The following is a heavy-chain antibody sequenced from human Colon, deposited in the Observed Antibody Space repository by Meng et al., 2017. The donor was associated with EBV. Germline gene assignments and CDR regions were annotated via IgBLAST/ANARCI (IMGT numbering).Heavy chain of an antibody. V-gene: IGHV4-39*01. CDR2: QCHADDT. Sequence: QRRESGLGLVKPSGTLSLTCTVSGGPISRTGTCGGWIRQPPGKGLEWIGSQCHADDTYYNPSLMGRVTISVDTSKNQVSLKLTSVTAADTSIYYCARHTFSGNPGGIDSWGQGILVTVSS. J-gene: IGHJ4*02. D-gene: IGHD4-23*01. CDR1: GGPISRTGTC. CDR3: ARHTFSGNPGGIDS.